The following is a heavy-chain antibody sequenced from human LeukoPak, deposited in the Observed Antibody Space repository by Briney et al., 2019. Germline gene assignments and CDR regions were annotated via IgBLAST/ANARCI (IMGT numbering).Heavy chain of an antibody. J-gene: IGHJ4*02. CDR3: AKDLPMGDSY. CDR1: GFTVSSNS. D-gene: IGHD1-26*01. Sequence: GGSLRLSCTVSGFTVSSNSMNWVRQAPGKGLEWVSSISSSSSYIYYADSVKGRFTISRDNAKNSLYLQMNSLRAEDTAVYYCAKDLPMGDSYWGQGTLVTVSS. V-gene: IGHV3-21*01. CDR2: ISSSSSYI.